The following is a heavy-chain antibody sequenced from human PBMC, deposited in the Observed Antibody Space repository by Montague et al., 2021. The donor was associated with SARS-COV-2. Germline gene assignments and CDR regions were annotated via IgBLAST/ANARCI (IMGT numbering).Heavy chain of an antibody. CDR2: VYYSGST. CDR3: ARHRVASGWNYFDP. CDR1: GVSISGYTYF. D-gene: IGHD1-7*01. Sequence: SETLSLTCTLSGVSISGYTYFWGWIRQPPGKGLEWIASVYYSGSTYYNPSLKSRVTISVDTPKNQSSLQVSSVTAADSAIYYCARHRVASGWNYFDPWGRGTLVTVSS. V-gene: IGHV4-39*01. J-gene: IGHJ5*02.